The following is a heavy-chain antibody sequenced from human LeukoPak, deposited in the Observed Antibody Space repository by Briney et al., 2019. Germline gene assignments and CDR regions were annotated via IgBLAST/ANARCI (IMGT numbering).Heavy chain of an antibody. CDR3: ARGFMVRGVTSTFDY. D-gene: IGHD3-10*01. J-gene: IGHJ4*02. CDR2: MNPNSGNT. Sequence: GASVKVSCKASGYTFTSYDINWVRQATGQGLEWMGCMNPNSGNTGYAQKFQGRVTITRNTSISTAYMELSSLRSEDTAVYYCARGFMVRGVTSTFDYWGQGTLVTVSS. CDR1: GYTFTSYD. V-gene: IGHV1-8*03.